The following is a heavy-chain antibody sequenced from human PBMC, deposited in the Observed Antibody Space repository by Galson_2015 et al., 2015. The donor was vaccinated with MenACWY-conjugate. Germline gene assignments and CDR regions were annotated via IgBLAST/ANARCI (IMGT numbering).Heavy chain of an antibody. V-gene: IGHV3-30*03. CDR2: ISYDGSNI. D-gene: IGHD6-19*01. Sequence: SLRLSCAASGFTFGSFGMRWVRQAPGKGLEWVAVISYDGSNIYYGDSVKGRFTISRDNSKNTLYLQMNSLRIEDTAVYYCASPDASGWSKAFAIWGQGTMVTVSS. CDR3: ASPDASGWSKAFAI. J-gene: IGHJ3*02. CDR1: GFTFGSFG.